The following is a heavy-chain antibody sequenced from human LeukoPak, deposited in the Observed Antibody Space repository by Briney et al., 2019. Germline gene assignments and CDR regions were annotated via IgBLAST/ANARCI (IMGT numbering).Heavy chain of an antibody. D-gene: IGHD3-9*01. CDR1: GGSISTYY. CDR2: VYRSGNT. V-gene: IGHV4-4*07. J-gene: IGHJ6*02. Sequence: SETLSLTCSVSGGSISTYYWSWIRQPAGKGLEWIGRVYRSGNTNYNPSLMSRVTMSVDTSKNQISLRLRSVTAADTAVYYCARDDFEYSVHYGMDVWGQGTTVTVSS. CDR3: ARDDFEYSVHYGMDV.